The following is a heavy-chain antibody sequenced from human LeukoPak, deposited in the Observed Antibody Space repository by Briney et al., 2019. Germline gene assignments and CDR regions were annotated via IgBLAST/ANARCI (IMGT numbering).Heavy chain of an antibody. CDR1: GFTVSSNY. J-gene: IGHJ5*02. Sequence: GGSLRLSCAASGFTVSSNYMSWVRQAPGKGLEWVAVISYDGSNKYYADSVKGRFTISRDNSKNTLYLQMNSLRAEDTAVYYCAKDIVELVGSPVQFDPWGQGTLVTVSS. V-gene: IGHV3-30*18. CDR2: ISYDGSNK. CDR3: AKDIVELVGSPVQFDP. D-gene: IGHD6-13*01.